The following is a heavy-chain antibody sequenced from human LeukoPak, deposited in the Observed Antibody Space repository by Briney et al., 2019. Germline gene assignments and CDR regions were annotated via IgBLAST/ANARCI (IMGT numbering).Heavy chain of an antibody. CDR1: GFTFSTYS. V-gene: IGHV3-21*04. D-gene: IGHD6-13*01. CDR2: ISSSGSYT. CDR3: AKGAAGYYYYYMDV. J-gene: IGHJ6*03. Sequence: GGSLRLSCAASGFTFSTYSMNCVRQAPGKGLEWVSSISSSGSYTYYVDSVKGRFTISRDNAKNSLYLQMNSLGAEDMALYYCAKGAAGYYYYYMDVWGKGTTVTVSS.